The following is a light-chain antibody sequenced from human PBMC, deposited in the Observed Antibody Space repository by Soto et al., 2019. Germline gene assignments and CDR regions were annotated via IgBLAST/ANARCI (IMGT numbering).Light chain of an antibody. CDR1: QSVSSSY. CDR2: GAS. Sequence: EIVLTPSASTLSLSPGERATLSCRASQSVSSSYLAWYQQKPGQAPRLLIYGASSRATGIPDRFSGSGSGTDFTLTISRLEPEDFAVYYCQQYGSSPLTFGGGTKVDIK. V-gene: IGKV3-20*01. CDR3: QQYGSSPLT. J-gene: IGKJ4*01.